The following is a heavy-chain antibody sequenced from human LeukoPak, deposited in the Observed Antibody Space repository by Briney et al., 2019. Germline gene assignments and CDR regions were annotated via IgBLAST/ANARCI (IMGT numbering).Heavy chain of an antibody. CDR2: INHSGST. D-gene: IGHD3-10*01. Sequence: SETLSLTCAVYGGSFSGYYWSWIRQPPEKVLEWIGEINHSGSTDYNPSLKSRVTISVDTSKNQFSLKLSSVTAADTAVYYCARRGHHLVDDYWGQGTLVTVSS. CDR3: ARRGHHLVDDY. V-gene: IGHV4-34*01. J-gene: IGHJ4*02. CDR1: GGSFSGYY.